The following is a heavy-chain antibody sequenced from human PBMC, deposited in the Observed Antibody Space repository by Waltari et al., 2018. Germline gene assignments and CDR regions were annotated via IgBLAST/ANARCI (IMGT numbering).Heavy chain of an antibody. CDR3: ARGPRYCSSTSCSDYFDY. J-gene: IGHJ4*02. V-gene: IGHV3-66*01. Sequence: EMQLVESGGGLVQPGGSMRLSCAASGFTVSANYMSCVRQAPGKGLEVVSVLYITGDTPYAGSVTGRLTISRDDSKNTLYLQMNSLRVEDTAVYYCARGPRYCSSTSCSDYFDYWGQGTLVTVSS. D-gene: IGHD2-2*01. CDR1: GFTVSANY. CDR2: LYITGDT.